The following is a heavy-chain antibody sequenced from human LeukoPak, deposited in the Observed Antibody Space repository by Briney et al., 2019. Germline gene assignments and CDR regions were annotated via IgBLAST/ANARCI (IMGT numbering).Heavy chain of an antibody. CDR2: IYDSGTT. Sequence: PSETLSLTCTVSGDSTSSSTYYWDWIRQAPGKGLEWVGNIYDSGTTHYNPSLKSRVTISGDTSKNQFSLKLNSVTAADTAIYYCATHRRSGSGGSENAFEIWGQGTMVTVSS. CDR3: ATHRRSGSGGSENAFEI. D-gene: IGHD5-12*01. J-gene: IGHJ3*02. CDR1: GDSTSSSTYY. V-gene: IGHV4-39*01.